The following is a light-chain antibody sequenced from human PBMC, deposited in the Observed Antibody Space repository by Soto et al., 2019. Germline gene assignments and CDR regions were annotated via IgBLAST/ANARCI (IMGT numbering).Light chain of an antibody. CDR1: QSVSSSY. CDR3: QQRSNWPGIT. V-gene: IGKV3D-20*02. J-gene: IGKJ5*01. Sequence: EIVMTQSPATLSVSPGERATLSCRASQSVSSSYLAWYQQKPGQAPRLLIYGASSRATGIPDRFSGSGSGTDFALTISRLEPEDFAVYHCQQRSNWPGITFGQGTRLEIK. CDR2: GAS.